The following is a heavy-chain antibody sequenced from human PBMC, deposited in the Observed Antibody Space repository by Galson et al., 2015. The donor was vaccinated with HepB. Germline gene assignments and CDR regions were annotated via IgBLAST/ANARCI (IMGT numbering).Heavy chain of an antibody. CDR1: SGSISPYY. J-gene: IGHJ4*02. V-gene: IGHV4-59*12. D-gene: IGHD3-16*02. CDR2: IHYTGIT. CDR3: MRGGVLYRRDTYYFDY. Sequence: SETLSLTCTVSSGSISPYYWNWIRQPPGKGLEWIGYIHYTGITNYNPSLKSRVTISVDTSNNQFSLKLFSVSAADTAVYYCMRGGVLYRRDTYYFDYWGRGALVTVSS.